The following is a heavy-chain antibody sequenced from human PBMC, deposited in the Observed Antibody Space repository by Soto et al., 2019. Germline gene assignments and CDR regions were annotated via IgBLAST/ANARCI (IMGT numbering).Heavy chain of an antibody. CDR3: AAGRHEHDYGVAICYYYYCMDV. CDR2: MNPGSGNT. CDR1: GYTFTSYD. D-gene: IGHD4-17*01. V-gene: IGHV1-8*01. Sequence: ASVKVSCKASGYTFTSYDINWVRQATGQGLEWMGWMNPGSGNTDYAQKFQERVTMTTDTSTSTAYMELSSLRSEDTAVYYCAAGRHEHDYGVAICYYYYCMDVWGQGTTVTGSS. J-gene: IGHJ6*02.